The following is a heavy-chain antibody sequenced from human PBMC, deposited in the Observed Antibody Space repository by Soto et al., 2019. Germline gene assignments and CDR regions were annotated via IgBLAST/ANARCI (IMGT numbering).Heavy chain of an antibody. Sequence: PSETLSLTCPFSGTPISNSFWLTWVRQPPGKGLEWIGEIYHSGSTKYNPSLMSRVTMSVDTSKNQFSLKVTSVTAADTAVYYCASGGSSNWFDPWGQG. CDR3: ASGGSSNWFDP. CDR1: GTPISNSFW. CDR2: IYHSGST. V-gene: IGHV4-4*02. J-gene: IGHJ5*02. D-gene: IGHD1-26*01.